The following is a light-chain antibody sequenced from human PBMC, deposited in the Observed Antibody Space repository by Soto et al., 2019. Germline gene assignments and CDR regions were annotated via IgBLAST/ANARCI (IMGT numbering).Light chain of an antibody. CDR2: GAT. CDR3: QQYGSSPGT. CDR1: QSVSSNY. J-gene: IGKJ1*01. V-gene: IGKV3-20*01. Sequence: EVVLTQSPGTLSLSPGGRATLSCRASQSVSSNYLAWFQQKPGQAPRLLIHGATTRATGIPARFSGSGSGTEFTLTISRLEPEDFAVYYCQQYGSSPGTFGQGTKVDI.